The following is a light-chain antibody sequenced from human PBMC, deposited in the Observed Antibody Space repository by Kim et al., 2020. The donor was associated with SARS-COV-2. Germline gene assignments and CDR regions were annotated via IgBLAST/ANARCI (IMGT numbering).Light chain of an antibody. J-gene: IGKJ2*01. Sequence: DIVMTQSPDSLAVSLGERATINCKSSQSVFYSSSNQNYLAWYQQKPGQPPKLLIYWASTRESGVSDRFSGSGSGTDFTLTISSLQAEDVAVYYCQQCYSTPYTFGQGTKLEI. CDR1: QSVFYSSSNQNY. CDR2: WAS. V-gene: IGKV4-1*01. CDR3: QQCYSTPYT.